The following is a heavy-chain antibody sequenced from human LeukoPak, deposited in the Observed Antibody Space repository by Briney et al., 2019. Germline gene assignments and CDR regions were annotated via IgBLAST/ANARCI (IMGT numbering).Heavy chain of an antibody. J-gene: IGHJ4*02. Sequence: PGGSLRLSCAASGFTVSINYMSWVRQAPGKGLEGVSVIYSGGSTYYADSVKGRFTISRDNSKNTLYLQMNSLRAEDTAVYYCARDPLAVAGTSYWGQGTLVTVSS. V-gene: IGHV3-53*01. CDR2: IYSGGST. CDR1: GFTVSINY. D-gene: IGHD6-19*01. CDR3: ARDPLAVAGTSY.